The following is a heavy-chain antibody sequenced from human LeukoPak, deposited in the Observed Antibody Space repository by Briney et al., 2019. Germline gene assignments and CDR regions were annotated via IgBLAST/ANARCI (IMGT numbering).Heavy chain of an antibody. Sequence: GGSLRLSCAASGFTFDDYAMHWVRQAPGKGLEWVSGISWNSGSIGYADSVKGRFTISRDNAKNSLYLQMNSLRAEDTAVYYCARANIVVVPAPIGYWGQGTLVTVSS. CDR2: ISWNSGSI. V-gene: IGHV3-9*01. CDR1: GFTFDDYA. D-gene: IGHD2-2*02. CDR3: ARANIVVVPAPIGY. J-gene: IGHJ4*02.